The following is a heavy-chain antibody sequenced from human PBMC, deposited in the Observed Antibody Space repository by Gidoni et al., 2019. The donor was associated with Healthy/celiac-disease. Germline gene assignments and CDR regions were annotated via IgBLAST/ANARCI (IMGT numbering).Heavy chain of an antibody. CDR3: TSVLHYYGSGSYYT. V-gene: IGHV3-73*02. CDR1: GFTFRGSA. Sequence: EVQLVASGGGLVQPGGSLKLSCAASGFTFRGSAMHWVRQASGKGLEWVGRIRSKANSYATAYAASVKGRFTISRDDSKNTAYLQMNSLKTEDTAVYYCTSVLHYYGSGSYYTGGQGTLVTVSS. CDR2: IRSKANSYAT. D-gene: IGHD3-10*01. J-gene: IGHJ4*02.